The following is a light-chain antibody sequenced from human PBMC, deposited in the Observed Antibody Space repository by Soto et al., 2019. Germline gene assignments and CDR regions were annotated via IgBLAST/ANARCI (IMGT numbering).Light chain of an antibody. CDR3: QQYNTYVT. V-gene: IGKV1-5*03. CDR1: QSIKSW. CDR2: KAS. J-gene: IGKJ4*01. Sequence: DIQMTQSPSTLSASVGDRVTITCRASQSIKSWLAWYQQKPGKAPKLLIYKASSLESGVPSRFSGSGSGTEFTLTISSLQSDDFATYYCQQYNTYVTFGGGTKVEIK.